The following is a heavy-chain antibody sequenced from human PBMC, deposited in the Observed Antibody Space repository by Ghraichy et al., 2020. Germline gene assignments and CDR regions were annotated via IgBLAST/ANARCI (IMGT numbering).Heavy chain of an antibody. CDR2: IYYSGST. V-gene: IGHV4-59*01. Sequence: SETLSLTCTVSGGSISSYYWSWIRQPPGKGLEWIGYIYYSGSTNYNPSLKSRVTISVDTSKNQFSLKLSSVTAADTAVYYCARDSRNEGIDVNWFDPWGQGTLVTVSS. CDR1: GGSISSYY. J-gene: IGHJ5*02. CDR3: ARDSRNEGIDVNWFDP. D-gene: IGHD6-13*01.